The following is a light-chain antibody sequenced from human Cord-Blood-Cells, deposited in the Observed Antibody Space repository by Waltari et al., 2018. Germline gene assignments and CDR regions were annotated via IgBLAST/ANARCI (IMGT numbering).Light chain of an antibody. CDR3: QQYNNWPPLT. V-gene: IGKV3-15*01. CDR2: GAS. CDR1: QSVSSN. J-gene: IGKJ4*01. Sequence: EIVLTHSPAALSASPGERASSHCRASQSVSSNLAWYQQKPGQAPRLLIYGASTRATGIPARFSGSGSGTEFTLTISSLQSEDFAVYYCQQYNNWPPLTFGGGTKVEIK.